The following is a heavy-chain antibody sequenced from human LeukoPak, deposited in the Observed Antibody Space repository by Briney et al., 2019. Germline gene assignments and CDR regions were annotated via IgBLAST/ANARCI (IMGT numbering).Heavy chain of an antibody. CDR3: ARGRFLEWLTTYYYYGMDV. D-gene: IGHD3-3*01. V-gene: IGHV7-4-1*02. CDR2: INTNTGNP. Sequence: VASVKVSCKASGYTFTSYAMNWVRQAPGRGPEWMGWINTNTGNPTYAQGFTGQFVFSLDTSVSTAYLQISSLKAEDTAVYYCARGRFLEWLTTYYYYGMDVWGQGTTVTVSS. J-gene: IGHJ6*02. CDR1: GYTFTSYA.